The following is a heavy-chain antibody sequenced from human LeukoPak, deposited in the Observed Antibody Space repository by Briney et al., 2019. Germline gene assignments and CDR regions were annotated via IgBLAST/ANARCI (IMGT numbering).Heavy chain of an antibody. CDR1: GYSISSNYY. CDR3: ARQGGHFAY. Sequence: PSETLSLTCAVSGYSISSNYYWGWIRQPPGKGLEWIGSIYHSGSTYYNPSLKSRFTISLDTSKNHFSLTLTSVTAADTAVYYCARQGGHFAYWGQGTLVTVSS. CDR2: IYHSGST. V-gene: IGHV4-38-2*01. D-gene: IGHD3-16*01. J-gene: IGHJ4*02.